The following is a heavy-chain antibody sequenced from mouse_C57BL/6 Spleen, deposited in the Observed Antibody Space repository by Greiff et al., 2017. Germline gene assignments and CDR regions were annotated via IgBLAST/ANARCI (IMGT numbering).Heavy chain of an antibody. CDR2: IDPSDSDT. Sequence: QVRLQQPGAELVMPGASVKLSCKASGYTFTGYWMHWVKQRPGQGLEWIGEIDPSDSDTNYNQKFKGKSTLTVDKSSSTAYMQLTSLPSEDSAVYYCARRKDYFAYWGQGTTRTVSS. CDR1: GYTFTGYW. J-gene: IGHJ2*01. V-gene: IGHV1-69*01. CDR3: ARRKDYFAY.